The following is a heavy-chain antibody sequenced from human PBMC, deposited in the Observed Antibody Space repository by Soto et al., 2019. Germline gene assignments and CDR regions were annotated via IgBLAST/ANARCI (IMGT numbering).Heavy chain of an antibody. Sequence: QVYLVESGGGVVQPGRSLRLSCAASGFPFRSYGMHWVRQAPGKGLEWVALISYDGSIKSYADSVKGRFTISRDNFKEKLFLEMNRPSRDDTAVYFCAKEEGDIEVVPPGTIDFWGQGTLVIVSS. J-gene: IGHJ4*02. CDR3: AKEEGDIEVVPPGTIDF. V-gene: IGHV3-30*18. CDR2: ISYDGSIK. CDR1: GFPFRSYG. D-gene: IGHD2-2*01.